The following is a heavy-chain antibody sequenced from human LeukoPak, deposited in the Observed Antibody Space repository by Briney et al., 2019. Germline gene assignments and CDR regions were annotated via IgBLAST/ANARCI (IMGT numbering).Heavy chain of an antibody. CDR1: GGSFSGYY. J-gene: IGHJ4*02. D-gene: IGHD3-10*01. Sequence: SETLSLTCAVYGGSFSGYYWSWIRQPPGKGLEWIGEIKHSGSTNYNPSLKSRVTISVDTSKNQFSLKLSSVTAADTAVYYCARVDTMVRGVITPFDYWGQGTLVTVSS. V-gene: IGHV4-34*01. CDR2: IKHSGST. CDR3: ARVDTMVRGVITPFDY.